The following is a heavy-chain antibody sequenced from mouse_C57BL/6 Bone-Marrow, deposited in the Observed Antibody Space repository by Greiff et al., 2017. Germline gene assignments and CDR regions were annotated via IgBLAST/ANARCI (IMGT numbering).Heavy chain of an antibody. CDR2: ISSGGSYT. V-gene: IGHV5-6*01. J-gene: IGHJ3*01. CDR3: ARHWDYGGSWVAY. CDR1: GFTFSSYG. D-gene: IGHD2-4*01. Sequence: EVMLVESGGDLVKPGGSLKLSCAASGFTFSSYGMSWVRQTPDKRLEWVATISSGGSYTYYPDSVKGRFTISRDNAKNTLYLQMSSLKAADASMYYCARHWDYGGSWVAYWGQGTLVTVSA.